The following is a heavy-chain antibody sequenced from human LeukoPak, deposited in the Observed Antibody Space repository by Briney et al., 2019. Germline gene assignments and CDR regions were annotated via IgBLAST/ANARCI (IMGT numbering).Heavy chain of an antibody. J-gene: IGHJ6*03. CDR2: ISSSGSTI. V-gene: IGHV3-48*03. CDR3: ARDPRGAYYYYYMDV. Sequence: GGSLRLSCAASGFTFSSYEMNWVRQAPGKGLEWVSYISSSGSTIYYADSVKGRFTISRDNAKNSLYLQMNSLRAEDTAVYYCARDPRGAYYYYYMDVWGKGTTVTVSS. CDR1: GFTFSSYE.